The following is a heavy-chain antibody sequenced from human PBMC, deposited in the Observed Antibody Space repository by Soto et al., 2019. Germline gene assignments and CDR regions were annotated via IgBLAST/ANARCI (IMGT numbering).Heavy chain of an antibody. CDR1: GFTFSSYA. V-gene: IGHV3-23*01. J-gene: IGHJ6*02. Sequence: EVQLLESGGGLVQPGGSLRLSCAASGFTFSSYAMSWVRQAPGKGLEWVSGISGSGGSTYYADSVKGRFTISRDNSKNTLYLQMNSLRAEDTAVYYCAKATSPGIAVAVRGYYCYSGMDVWGQGTTVTVSS. D-gene: IGHD6-19*01. CDR2: ISGSGGST. CDR3: AKATSPGIAVAVRGYYCYSGMDV.